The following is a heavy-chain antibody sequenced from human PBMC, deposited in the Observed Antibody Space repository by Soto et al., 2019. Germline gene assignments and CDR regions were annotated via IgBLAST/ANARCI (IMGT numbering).Heavy chain of an antibody. CDR2: INHSGST. J-gene: IGHJ4*02. D-gene: IGHD6-13*01. CDR1: GGSFSGYY. V-gene: IGHV4-34*01. Sequence: PSETLSLTCAVYGGSFSGYYWSWIRQPPGKGLEWIGEINHSGSTNYNPSLKSRVTISVDTSKNQFSLKLSSVTAADTAVYYCARGRRRIAEAGCLDYWGQGTLVTVSS. CDR3: ARGRRRIAEAGCLDY.